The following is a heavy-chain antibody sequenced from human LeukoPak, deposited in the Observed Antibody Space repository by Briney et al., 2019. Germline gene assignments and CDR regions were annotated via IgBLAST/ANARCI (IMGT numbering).Heavy chain of an antibody. CDR2: ISAYNGNT. J-gene: IGHJ4*02. CDR1: GYTFTSYG. V-gene: IGHV1-18*01. CDR3: ATLPTVVTPGY. D-gene: IGHD4-23*01. Sequence: GESLKISCKGSGYTFTSYGISWVRQAPGQGLEWMGWISAYNGNTNYAQKLQGRVTMTTDTSTSTAYMELRSLRSDDTAVYYCATLPTVVTPGYWGQGTLVTVSS.